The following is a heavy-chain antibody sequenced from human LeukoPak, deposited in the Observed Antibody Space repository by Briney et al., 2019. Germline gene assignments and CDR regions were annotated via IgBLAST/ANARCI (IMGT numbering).Heavy chain of an antibody. CDR1: GGSFSGYY. D-gene: IGHD3-9*01. CDR2: INHSGST. CDR3: ARASKGKRSGPLTYYDILTGYYLFDP. V-gene: IGHV4-34*01. Sequence: PSETLSLTCAVYGGSFSGYYWSRIRQPPGKGLEWIGEINHSGSTNYNPSLKSRVTISVDTSKNQFSLKLSSVTAADTAVYYCARASKGKRSGPLTYYDILTGYYLFDPWGQGTLVTVSS. J-gene: IGHJ5*02.